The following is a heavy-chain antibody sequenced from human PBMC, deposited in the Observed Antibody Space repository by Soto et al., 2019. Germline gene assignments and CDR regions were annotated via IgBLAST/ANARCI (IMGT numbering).Heavy chain of an antibody. CDR2: IYYSGST. CDR3: AREIHRIAAAGTAVWFDP. CDR1: GGSISSYY. V-gene: IGHV4-59*01. J-gene: IGHJ5*02. Sequence: PPEALSLTCTVSGGSISSYYWSWIRQPPGRGLEWIGYIYYSGSTNYNPSLKSRVTISVDTSKNQFSLKLSSVTAADTAVYYCAREIHRIAAAGTAVWFDPWGQGNLVTGS. D-gene: IGHD6-13*01.